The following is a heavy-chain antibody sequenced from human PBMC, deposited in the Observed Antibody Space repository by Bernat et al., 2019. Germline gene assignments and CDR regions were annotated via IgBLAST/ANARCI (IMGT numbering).Heavy chain of an antibody. J-gene: IGHJ4*02. D-gene: IGHD3-3*01. CDR3: AKALYYDFWSGYPFDY. Sequence: EVQLVESGGGLVQPGGSLRLSCAASGFTFSSYWMSWVRQAPGKGLEWVANIKQDGSEKYYVDSVKGRFTISRDNAKNSLYLQMNSLRAEDTAVYYCAKALYYDFWSGYPFDYWGQGTLVTVSS. V-gene: IGHV3-7*03. CDR1: GFTFSSYW. CDR2: IKQDGSEK.